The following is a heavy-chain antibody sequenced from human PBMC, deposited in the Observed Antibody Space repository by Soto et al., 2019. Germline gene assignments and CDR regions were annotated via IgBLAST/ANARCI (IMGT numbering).Heavy chain of an antibody. CDR1: GGSISSGGYY. CDR2: IYYSGST. J-gene: IGHJ4*02. CDR3: ARTSYDQYYFDN. Sequence: SETLSLTCTVSGGSISSGGYYWTWIRQHPGKGLEWIGYIYYSGSTYYNPSLRSRVTISVDTSKNQFSLKLSSVTAADTAVYYCARTSYDQYYFDNWGQGTLVTVPQ. V-gene: IGHV4-31*03. D-gene: IGHD3-3*01.